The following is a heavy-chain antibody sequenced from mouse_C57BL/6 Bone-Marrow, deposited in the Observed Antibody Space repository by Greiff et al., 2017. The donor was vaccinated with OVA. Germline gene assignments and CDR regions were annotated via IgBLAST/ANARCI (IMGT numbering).Heavy chain of an antibody. V-gene: IGHV14-4*01. CDR1: GYNITDDF. CDR2: IDPENGDT. CDR3: TTTPGAMDY. J-gene: IGHJ4*01. Sequence: VQLKQSGAELVRPGASVMLSCTASGYNITDDFMHWVKQRPEQGLEWIGWIDPENGDTEYASKFQGKATITADTSSNTAYLQLSSLTSEDTAVYYCTTTPGAMDYWGQGTSVTVSS.